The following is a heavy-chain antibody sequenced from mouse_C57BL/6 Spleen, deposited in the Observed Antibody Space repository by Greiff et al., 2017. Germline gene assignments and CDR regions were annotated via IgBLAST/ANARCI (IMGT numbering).Heavy chain of an antibody. Sequence: ESGPGLVKPSQSLSLTCSVTGYSITSGYYWNWIRQFPGNKLEWMGYISYDGSNNYNPSLKNRISITRDTSKNQFFLKLNSVTTEDTATYYCARARIYYDYDRHFDYWGQGTTLTVSS. CDR1: GYSITSGYY. V-gene: IGHV3-6*01. J-gene: IGHJ2*01. CDR2: ISYDGSN. D-gene: IGHD2-4*01. CDR3: ARARIYYDYDRHFDY.